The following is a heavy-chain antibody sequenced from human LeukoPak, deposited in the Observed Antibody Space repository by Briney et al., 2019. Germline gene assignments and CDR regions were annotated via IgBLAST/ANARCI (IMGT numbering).Heavy chain of an antibody. V-gene: IGHV4-4*07. J-gene: IGHJ4*02. CDR3: ARDVYSSSGIFDY. Sequence: PSETLSLTCTVSGGSISSYYWSWIRQPAGKGLEGIGRIYTSGSTNYNPSLESRVTMSVDTSKNQFSRKLSSVTAADTAVYYCARDVYSSSGIFDYWGQGTLVTVSS. CDR2: IYTSGST. D-gene: IGHD6-6*01. CDR1: GGSISSYY.